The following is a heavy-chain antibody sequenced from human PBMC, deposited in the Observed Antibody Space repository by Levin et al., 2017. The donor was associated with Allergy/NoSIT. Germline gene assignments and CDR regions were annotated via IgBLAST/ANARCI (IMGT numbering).Heavy chain of an antibody. CDR2: IWYDGSNK. V-gene: IGHV3-33*01. CDR3: ARDGAAAGTGYNWFDP. J-gene: IGHJ5*02. Sequence: GASVKVSCAASGFTFSSYGMHWVRQAPGKGLEWVAVIWYDGSNKYYADSVKGRFTISRDNSKNTLYLQMNSLRAEDTAVYYCARDGAAAGTGYNWFDPWGQGTLVTVSS. D-gene: IGHD6-13*01. CDR1: GFTFSSYG.